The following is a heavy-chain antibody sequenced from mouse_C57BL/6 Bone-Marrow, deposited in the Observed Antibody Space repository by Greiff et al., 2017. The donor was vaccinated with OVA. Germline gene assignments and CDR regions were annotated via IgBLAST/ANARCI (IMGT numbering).Heavy chain of an antibody. D-gene: IGHD2-4*01. CDR3: TTLGDYDSWFAY. CDR1: GFNIKDDY. CDR2: IDPENGDT. Sequence: DVQLQESGAELVRPGASVKLSCTASGFNIKDDYMHWVKQRPEQGLEWIGWIDPENGDTEYASKFQGKATITADTSSNTAYLQLSSLTSEDTAVYYCTTLGDYDSWFAYWGQGTLVTVSA. J-gene: IGHJ3*01. V-gene: IGHV14-4*01.